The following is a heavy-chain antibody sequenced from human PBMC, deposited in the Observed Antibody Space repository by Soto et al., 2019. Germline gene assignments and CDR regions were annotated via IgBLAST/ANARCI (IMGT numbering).Heavy chain of an antibody. CDR2: ISYDGSNK. Sequence: QVQLVESGGGVVQPGRSLRLSCAASGFTFSSYAMHWVRQAPGKGLEWVAVISYDGSNKYYADSVKGRFTISRDNSKNTLYLQMNSLRAEDTAVYYCARYQTSKPTAPDYWVQGTLVTVSS. J-gene: IGHJ4*02. D-gene: IGHD1-26*01. V-gene: IGHV3-30-3*01. CDR1: GFTFSSYA. CDR3: ARYQTSKPTAPDY.